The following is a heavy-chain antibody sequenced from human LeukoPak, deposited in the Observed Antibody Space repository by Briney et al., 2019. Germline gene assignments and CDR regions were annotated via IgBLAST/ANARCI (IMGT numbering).Heavy chain of an antibody. J-gene: IGHJ3*02. CDR2: IYPGDSDT. CDR1: GYSFANYW. Sequence: GESLKISCKGSGYSFANYWIGWVRQMPGEGLEWMGIIYPGDSDTRYSPSFQGHVTISADKSIITAYLQWSSLKASDTAMYSCARHHNGVAAFDIWGQGTMVTVSS. D-gene: IGHD2-8*01. V-gene: IGHV5-51*01. CDR3: ARHHNGVAAFDI.